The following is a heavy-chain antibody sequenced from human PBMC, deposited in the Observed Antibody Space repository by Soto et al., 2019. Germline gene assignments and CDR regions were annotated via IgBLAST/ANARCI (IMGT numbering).Heavy chain of an antibody. Sequence: QVQLVQSGDEMKKPGASVRVSCKASGYIFVNYGIAWVRQAPGQGLEWMGWISPYTGDTHSASKVQGRLTMTTDTSTSTPYMDLGSLTSDDTAVYYCAMVDNYVTPTPQDVWGQGTPVTVSS. J-gene: IGHJ6*02. CDR2: ISPYTGDT. D-gene: IGHD3-16*01. CDR3: AMVDNYVTPTPQDV. V-gene: IGHV1-18*01. CDR1: GYIFVNYG.